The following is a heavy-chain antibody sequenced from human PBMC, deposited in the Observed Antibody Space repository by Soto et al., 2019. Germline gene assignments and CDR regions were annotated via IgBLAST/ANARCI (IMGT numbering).Heavy chain of an antibody. V-gene: IGHV3-30*03. D-gene: IGHD6-13*01. CDR3: ARDLENSSSPNL. Sequence: GGSLRLSCAASGFTFSNYGMHWVRQAPGKGLEWVAVIPYGGSNTYYADSVKGRFTISRDNSKNTLYLQMNSLRGDDTAVYYCARDLENSSSPNLWGQGTLVTVSS. CDR1: GFTFSNYG. J-gene: IGHJ4*02. CDR2: IPYGGSNT.